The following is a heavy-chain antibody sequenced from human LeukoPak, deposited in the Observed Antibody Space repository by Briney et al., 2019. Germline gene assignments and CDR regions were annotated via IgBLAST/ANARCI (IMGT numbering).Heavy chain of an antibody. V-gene: IGHV4-39*01. D-gene: IGHD2-2*01. J-gene: IGHJ4*02. CDR2: IYYSGST. Sequence: SETLSLTCTVSGGSISSSSYYWGWIRQPPGKGLEWIGSIYYSGSTYYNPSLRSRVTISVDTSKNQFSLKLSSVTAADTAVYYCARHGRVVPAAMWSFDYWGQGTLVTVSS. CDR3: ARHGRVVPAAMWSFDY. CDR1: GGSISSSSYY.